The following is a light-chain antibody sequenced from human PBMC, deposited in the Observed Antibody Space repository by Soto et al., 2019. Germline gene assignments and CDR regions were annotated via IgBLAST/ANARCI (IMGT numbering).Light chain of an antibody. Sequence: IQMTQSPSSLSASVGDTITFTCRASQAIRNDLGWFQQRPGKPPKLLIYGISILQTGVPSRFSGSGSGTDFTLTISGLQPEDFATYYCLHDALFPYSFGQGTRLEI. CDR3: LHDALFPYS. V-gene: IGKV1-6*01. J-gene: IGKJ2*03. CDR1: QAIRND. CDR2: GIS.